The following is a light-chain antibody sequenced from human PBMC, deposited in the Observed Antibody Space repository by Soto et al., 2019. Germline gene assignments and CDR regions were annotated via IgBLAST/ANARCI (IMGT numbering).Light chain of an antibody. CDR2: GND. CDR1: TSNIGTNV. V-gene: IGLV1-44*01. J-gene: IGLJ3*02. Sequence: LTQSPSASGTPGQRVTISCSGDTSNIGTNVVAWFQQVPGAAPKLLIYGNDKRPSGVPDRFSGSKSGTSASLAISGLESEDEADYYCAAWDDSPIVWLFGGGTKVTVL. CDR3: AAWDDSPIVWL.